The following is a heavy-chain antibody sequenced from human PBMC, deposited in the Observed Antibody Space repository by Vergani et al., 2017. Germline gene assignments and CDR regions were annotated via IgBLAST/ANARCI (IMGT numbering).Heavy chain of an antibody. J-gene: IGHJ3*01. V-gene: IGHV4-61*02. D-gene: IGHD4-23*01. CDR3: ARDNKQLRPSAFDL. CDR1: GASINNDFYY. CDR2: IYVSGIT. Sequence: QVQLQESGPGLVKPSQTLSLTCTVSGASINNDFYYWHWIRQPAGKGLEWLGRIYVSGITDYNSSFQSRVSMSVDTSKNQFSLTLTSVTAADTAVYYCARDNKQLRPSAFDLWGQGTMVTVSS.